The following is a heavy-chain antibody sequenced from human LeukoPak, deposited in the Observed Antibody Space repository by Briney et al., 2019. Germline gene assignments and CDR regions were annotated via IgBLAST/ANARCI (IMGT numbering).Heavy chain of an antibody. D-gene: IGHD3-10*01. CDR1: GGSISSSSYY. Sequence: SETLSLTCTVSGGSISSSSYYWGWIRQPPGKGLEWIGSIYYSGSTYYNPSLKSRVTISVDTSKNQFSLKLSSVTAADTAVYYCARDLYGSGSYYNSDANWFDPWGQGTLVTVSS. CDR2: IYYSGST. V-gene: IGHV4-39*07. CDR3: ARDLYGSGSYYNSDANWFDP. J-gene: IGHJ5*02.